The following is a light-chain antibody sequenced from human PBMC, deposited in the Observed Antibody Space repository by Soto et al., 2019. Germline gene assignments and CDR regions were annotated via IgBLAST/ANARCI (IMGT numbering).Light chain of an antibody. V-gene: IGKV3-11*01. CDR3: QQRSNWPPK. Sequence: LKQSPATLSLTPGERATLPCRASQSVSSYLAWYQQKPGQAPRLLIYDASNRATGIPARFSGSGSGTDFTLTISSLEPEDFAVYYCQQRSNWPPKFGQGTKVDIK. CDR1: QSVSSY. J-gene: IGKJ1*01. CDR2: DAS.